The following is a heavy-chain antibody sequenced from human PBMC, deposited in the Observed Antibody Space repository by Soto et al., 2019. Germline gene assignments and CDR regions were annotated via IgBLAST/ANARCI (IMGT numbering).Heavy chain of an antibody. CDR2: INPNSGDT. CDR3: ARGYYDVLTGYLGRYGMDV. J-gene: IGHJ6*02. V-gene: IGHV1-2*04. CDR1: GYTFIGYY. D-gene: IGHD3-9*01. Sequence: ASVKVSCKASGYTFIGYYMNWVRQAPGQGLEWMGWINPNSGDTNYAQKFQGWVTMTRDTSISTAYMEVSRLRSDDTAVYYCARGYYDVLTGYLGRYGMDVWGQGTTVTVSS.